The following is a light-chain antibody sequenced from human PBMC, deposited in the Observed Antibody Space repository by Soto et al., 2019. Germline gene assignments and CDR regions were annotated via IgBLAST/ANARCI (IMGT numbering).Light chain of an antibody. CDR3: QVWDSSTVV. CDR2: RDT. CDR1: NIGSKN. V-gene: IGLV3-9*01. Sequence: YELTQPLSVSVALGQTARITCGGNNIGSKNVHWYQLNPGQAPVLVIYRDTNRPSGIPERFSGSNSGNTATLAISGAQAGDDADYYCQVWDSSTVVFGGGTKVTVL. J-gene: IGLJ3*02.